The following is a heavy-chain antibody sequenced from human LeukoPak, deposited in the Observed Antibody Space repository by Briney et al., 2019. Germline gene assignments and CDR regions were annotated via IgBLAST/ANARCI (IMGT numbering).Heavy chain of an antibody. CDR1: GFTFSHNC. CDR2: INQDAGET. Sequence: AGGSLRLSCEASGFTFSHNCMSWVRQAPGKGLEWVRNINQDAGETYYVDSVKGRFTISRQNAKSSLYLQMNSLRAEDTAVYYCARDNSGPQNWGQGTLVTVSS. CDR3: ARDNSGPQN. J-gene: IGHJ1*01. D-gene: IGHD1-26*01. V-gene: IGHV3-7*05.